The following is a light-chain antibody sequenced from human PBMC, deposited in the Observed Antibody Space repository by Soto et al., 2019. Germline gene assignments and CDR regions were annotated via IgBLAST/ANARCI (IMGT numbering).Light chain of an antibody. V-gene: IGKV3-20*01. J-gene: IGKJ1*01. Sequence: EIVLTQAPGTLSLSPGERDTLSCRASQTVSSNYLAWYQQKPGQAPRLLIYAASTRATGIPDRFSGSGSGTDFTLSISRLEPEDFAVYYCQLYGTSPKPFGQGTNVEIK. CDR2: AAS. CDR3: QLYGTSPKP. CDR1: QTVSSNY.